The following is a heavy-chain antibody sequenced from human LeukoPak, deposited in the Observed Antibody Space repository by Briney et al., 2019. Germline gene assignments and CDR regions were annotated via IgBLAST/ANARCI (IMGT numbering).Heavy chain of an antibody. J-gene: IGHJ4*02. CDR1: GGSISNSTYY. D-gene: IGHD2-21*01. V-gene: IGHV4-39*07. Sequence: SETLSLTCSVSGGSISNSTYYWGWIRQAPGKGLEWIGSFYYLGNTYYKPSLRSRVTMSVDTSKNQFSLKLSAVTAADTAVYYCTTFRGPPNYFDYWGQGNLVTVSS. CDR2: FYYLGNT. CDR3: TTFRGPPNYFDY.